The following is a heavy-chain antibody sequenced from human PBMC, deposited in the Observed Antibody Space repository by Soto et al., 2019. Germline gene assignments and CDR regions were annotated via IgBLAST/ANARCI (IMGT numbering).Heavy chain of an antibody. CDR2: ISSNSGSL. J-gene: IGHJ3*02. V-gene: IGHV3-9*01. D-gene: IGHD2-2*01. Sequence: QTWGALLVSCVSSEFTFDNYAMHWVRQAPGKGLDWVSGISSNSGSLGYADSVKGRFTVSRDNAKNCLYLQVNSLRVEDTALYYCAKGVSTSWLRDGFDIWGQGTMVTVSS. CDR3: AKGVSTSWLRDGFDI. CDR1: EFTFDNYA.